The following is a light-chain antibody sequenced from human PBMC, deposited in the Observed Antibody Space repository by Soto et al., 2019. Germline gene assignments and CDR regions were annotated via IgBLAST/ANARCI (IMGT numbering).Light chain of an antibody. Sequence: EIVLTQSPATLSLSPGERATLSCRASQSVSNSLAWYQQKPGQAPRLLIYDASNRATGIPARFSGSGAGTDFPLPISSLEPEDFAVYYCQQRSNWPLLTFGGGTKVEIK. J-gene: IGKJ4*01. V-gene: IGKV3-11*01. CDR2: DAS. CDR1: QSVSNS. CDR3: QQRSNWPLLT.